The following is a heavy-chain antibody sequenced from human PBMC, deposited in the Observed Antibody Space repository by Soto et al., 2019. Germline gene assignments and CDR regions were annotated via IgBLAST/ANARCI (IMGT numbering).Heavy chain of an antibody. CDR3: AKDRGGSGYDTFGNDY. J-gene: IGHJ4*02. Sequence: EVQLLESGGGLVQPGGSLRLSCAASGFTFSTYAMSWVRQAPGKGLEWVSTISGSGGSTYYADSVKGRFTMSRDNSKNTLYLQMNSLSAEDTAVYYCAKDRGGSGYDTFGNDYWGQGTLVTVSS. D-gene: IGHD5-12*01. CDR1: GFTFSTYA. V-gene: IGHV3-23*01. CDR2: ISGSGGST.